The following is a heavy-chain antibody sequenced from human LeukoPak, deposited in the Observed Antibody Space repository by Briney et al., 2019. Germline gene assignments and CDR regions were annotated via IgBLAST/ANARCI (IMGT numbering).Heavy chain of an antibody. CDR1: GYTFTSYG. D-gene: IGHD3-22*01. Sequence: ASVKVSCKASGYTFTSYGISWVRQAPGQGLEWMGWISAYNGNTNYAQKLQGRVTMTTDTSTSTAYMELRSLRSDDTAVYYCARDPGLYYYDSSGYSKWGQGTLVTVSS. CDR3: ARDPGLYYYDSSGYSK. V-gene: IGHV1-18*01. CDR2: ISAYNGNT. J-gene: IGHJ4*02.